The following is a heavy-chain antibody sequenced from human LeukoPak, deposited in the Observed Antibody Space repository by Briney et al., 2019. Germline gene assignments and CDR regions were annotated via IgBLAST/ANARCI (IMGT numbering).Heavy chain of an antibody. CDR3: ARVEPLMITFGGVIVGPHAFDI. V-gene: IGHV1-8*01. J-gene: IGHJ3*02. Sequence: ASVKVSFKASGYTFTSYDINWVRQAAGQGLEWMGWMNPNSGNTGYAQKFQGRVTMTRNTSISTAYMELSSLRSEDTAVCYCARVEPLMITFGGVIVGPHAFDIWGQGTMVTVSS. CDR1: GYTFTSYD. CDR2: MNPNSGNT. D-gene: IGHD3-16*02.